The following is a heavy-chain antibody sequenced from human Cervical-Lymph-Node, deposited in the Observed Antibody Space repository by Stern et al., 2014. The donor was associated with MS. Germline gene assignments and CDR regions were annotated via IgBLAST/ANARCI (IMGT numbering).Heavy chain of an antibody. CDR2: IYYSGSP. J-gene: IGHJ3*02. CDR1: GGSISSYY. D-gene: IGHD4-17*01. V-gene: IGHV4-59*01. Sequence: QVQLQESGPGLVKPSETLSLTCTVSGGSISSYYWRWIRQPPGKGLEWIGYIYYSGSPNYNPSLKSRVTISVDTSKNQFSLKLSSVTAADTAVYYCARPNDYGDYHLGHAFDIWGQGTMVTVSS. CDR3: ARPNDYGDYHLGHAFDI.